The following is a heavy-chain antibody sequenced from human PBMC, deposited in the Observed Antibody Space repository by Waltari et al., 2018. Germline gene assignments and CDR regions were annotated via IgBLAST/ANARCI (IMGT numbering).Heavy chain of an antibody. CDR2: IWYDGTKA. CDR3: ARDLSFGSLDY. J-gene: IGHJ4*02. D-gene: IGHD3-10*01. Sequence: QVYLVESGGSVVQPGTSLRLSCAAPGFSVSNYGMFWVRQSPGKGLEWVALIWYDGTKANYEDSVKGRFTISKDNSKNTLFLQMNSLRDGDTAVYFCARDLSFGSLDYGGQGTLVTVSS. CDR1: GFSVSNYG. V-gene: IGHV3-33*07.